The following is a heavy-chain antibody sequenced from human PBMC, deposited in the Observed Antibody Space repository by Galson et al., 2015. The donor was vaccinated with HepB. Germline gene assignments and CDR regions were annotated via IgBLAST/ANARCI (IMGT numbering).Heavy chain of an antibody. CDR2: ISAYNGNT. J-gene: IGHJ6*02. V-gene: IGHV1-18*04. CDR3: AKTYYDFWSALYYYYGMDV. D-gene: IGHD3-3*01. CDR1: GYTFTSYG. Sequence: SVKVSCKASGYTFTSYGISWVRQAPGQGLEWMGWISAYNGNTNYAQKLQGRVTMTTDTSTSTAYMELRSLRSDDTAVYYCAKTYYDFWSALYYYYGMDVWGQGATVTVSS.